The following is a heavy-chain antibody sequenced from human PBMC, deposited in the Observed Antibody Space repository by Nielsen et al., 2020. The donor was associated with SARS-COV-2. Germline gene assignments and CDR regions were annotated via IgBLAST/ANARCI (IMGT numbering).Heavy chain of an antibody. CDR3: ARQGSVVRGVIPLYYYYGMDV. Sequence: SETLSLTCTVSGGSISSSSYYWGWIRQPPGKGLERIGSIYYSGSTYYNPSLKSRVTISVETSKNQFSLKLSSGTAADTAVYYCARQGSVVRGVIPLYYYYGMDVWGQGTTVTVSS. J-gene: IGHJ6*02. V-gene: IGHV4-39*01. D-gene: IGHD3-10*01. CDR2: IYYSGST. CDR1: GGSISSSSYY.